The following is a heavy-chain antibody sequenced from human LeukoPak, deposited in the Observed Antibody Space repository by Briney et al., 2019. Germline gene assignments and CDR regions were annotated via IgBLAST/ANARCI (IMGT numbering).Heavy chain of an antibody. Sequence: GGSLRLPCAASGFTFSSYSMNWVRQAPGKGLEWVSSISSSSSYIYYADSVKGRFTISRDNAKTSLYLQMNSLRAEDTAVYYCARSGVTYSYYYMDVWGKGTTVTVSS. V-gene: IGHV3-21*01. CDR1: GFTFSSYS. J-gene: IGHJ6*03. CDR2: ISSSSSYI. D-gene: IGHD5-18*01. CDR3: ARSGVTYSYYYMDV.